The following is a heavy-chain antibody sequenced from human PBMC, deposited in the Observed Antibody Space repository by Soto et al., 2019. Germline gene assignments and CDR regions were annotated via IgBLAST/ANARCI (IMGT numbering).Heavy chain of an antibody. CDR1: GGSISSDY. V-gene: IGHV4-59*01. Sequence: PSETLSLTCTVSGGSISSDYWSWIRQPPGKGLEWIGYIYYSGSTNYNPSLKSRVTISVDTSKNQFSLKLSSVTAADTAVYYCARGYYDFWSGSSDAFDIWGQGXMVTV. D-gene: IGHD3-3*01. J-gene: IGHJ3*02. CDR2: IYYSGST. CDR3: ARGYYDFWSGSSDAFDI.